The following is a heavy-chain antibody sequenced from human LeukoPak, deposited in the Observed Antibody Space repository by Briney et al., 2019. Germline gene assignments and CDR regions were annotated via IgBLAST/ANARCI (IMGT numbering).Heavy chain of an antibody. D-gene: IGHD6-19*01. Sequence: SETLSLTCTVSGDSISSGGYYSSWIRQHPGKGLEWIGYIYYSGSTYYNPSLKSRLTISVDTSKNQFSLKLSSVTAADTAVYYCARSRVAGKGVKYFDYWGQGTLVTVSS. CDR3: ARSRVAGKGVKYFDY. J-gene: IGHJ4*02. CDR1: GDSISSGGYY. CDR2: IYYSGST. V-gene: IGHV4-31*03.